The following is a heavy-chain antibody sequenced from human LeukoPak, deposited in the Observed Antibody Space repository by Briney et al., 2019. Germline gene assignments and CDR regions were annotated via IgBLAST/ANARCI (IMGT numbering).Heavy chain of an antibody. CDR3: AREEGTYYYDSSGYFDY. J-gene: IGHJ4*02. CDR1: GFTLSGYS. CDR2: ISSSSSYI. D-gene: IGHD3-22*01. V-gene: IGHV3-21*01. Sequence: SGGSLSFSCAASGFTLSGYSWNWVRQAQGKGLGWASSISSSSSYIYYADSVKGRFTISRDNAKNSLYLQMNSLRAEDTAVYYCAREEGTYYYDSSGYFDYWGQGTLVTVSS.